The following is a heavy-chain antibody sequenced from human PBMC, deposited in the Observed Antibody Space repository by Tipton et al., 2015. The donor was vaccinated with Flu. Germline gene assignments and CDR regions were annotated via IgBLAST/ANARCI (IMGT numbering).Heavy chain of an antibody. J-gene: IGHJ4*02. CDR2: IYNGWRV. CDR3: ARGSGSGTDVTFYF. D-gene: IGHD3-10*01. Sequence: TLSLTCSVSGGSVDSTTYYWGWIRQPPGKGLEWIGSIYNGWRVYYNPSLKSRVTISMDTSSNHFAMKLSSVTAADTAVYYCARGSGSGTDVTFYFWGQGTLVTVSS. CDR1: GGSVDSTTYY. V-gene: IGHV4-39*06.